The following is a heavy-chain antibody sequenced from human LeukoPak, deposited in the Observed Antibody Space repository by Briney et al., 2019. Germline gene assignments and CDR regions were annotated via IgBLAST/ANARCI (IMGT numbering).Heavy chain of an antibody. CDR3: ARAGSGSYSYYFDY. Sequence: ASVKVSCKASGYTFTSYDINWVRQATGQGREWMGLMNPNSGNTGYPQKFQGRVNMTRNTYISTAYMELSSLRSEEPAVYYCARAGSGSYSYYFDYWGQGTLVTVSS. J-gene: IGHJ4*02. V-gene: IGHV1-8*01. CDR1: GYTFTSYD. D-gene: IGHD1-26*01. CDR2: MNPNSGNT.